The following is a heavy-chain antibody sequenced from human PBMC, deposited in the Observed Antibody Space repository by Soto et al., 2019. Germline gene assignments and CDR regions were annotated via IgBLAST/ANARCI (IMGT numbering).Heavy chain of an antibody. V-gene: IGHV1-8*01. D-gene: IGHD1-26*01. J-gene: IGHJ4*02. Sequence: ASVKVSCKASGYSLTRLDINWVRQTTGQGLEWMGWMQPSSGRTGYAQKFQGRVTMTRDTSINTAYMELSSLTSDDTAFYYCARGVTAGVDYWGQGTLVTVSS. CDR3: ARGVTAGVDY. CDR2: MQPSSGRT. CDR1: GYSLTRLD.